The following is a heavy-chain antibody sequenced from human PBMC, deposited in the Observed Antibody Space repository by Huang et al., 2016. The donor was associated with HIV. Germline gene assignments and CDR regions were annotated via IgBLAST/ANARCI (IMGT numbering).Heavy chain of an antibody. CDR2: FEPEDGET. Sequence: QVQLVQSGAEVKKPGASVKVSCKVSGYTLTELSMHWVRQAPGKGLEWVEGFEPEDGETSYAQKCEGRGNMTEDTSTDTADMELSSLRSEDTAVYYCATVYRRFRNHDSGDYYFDYWDQGTLVTVSS. J-gene: IGHJ4*02. CDR1: GYTLTELS. CDR3: ATVYRRFRNHDSGDYYFDY. V-gene: IGHV1-24*01. D-gene: IGHD3-22*01.